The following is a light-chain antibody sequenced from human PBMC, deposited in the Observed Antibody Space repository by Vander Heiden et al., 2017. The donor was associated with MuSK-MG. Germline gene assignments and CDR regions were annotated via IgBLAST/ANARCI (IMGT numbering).Light chain of an antibody. J-gene: IGLJ2*01. CDR1: SSNIGAGFD. CDR2: GNT. V-gene: IGLV1-40*01. Sequence: QSVLTPPPSVSGAPGQRVSISCTGTSSNIGAGFDVHWYQQVPGAAPKLLVYGNTNRPSGVPDRFSGSKSGTSASLAITGLQAEDESDYYCQSFDSSLSGAVFGGGTKLTVL. CDR3: QSFDSSLSGAV.